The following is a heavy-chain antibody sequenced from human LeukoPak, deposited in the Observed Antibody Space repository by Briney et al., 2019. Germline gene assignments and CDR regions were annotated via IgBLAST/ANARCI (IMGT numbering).Heavy chain of an antibody. Sequence: GASVKVSCKASGYTFTSYYMHWVRQAPGQGLEWMGIINPSGGSTSYAQKFQGRVTMTRDMSTSTVYMELSSLRSEDTAVYYCASNPYDYAPLDYWGQGTLVTVSS. CDR3: ASNPYDYAPLDY. J-gene: IGHJ4*02. CDR2: INPSGGST. V-gene: IGHV1-46*01. D-gene: IGHD3-16*01. CDR1: GYTFTSYY.